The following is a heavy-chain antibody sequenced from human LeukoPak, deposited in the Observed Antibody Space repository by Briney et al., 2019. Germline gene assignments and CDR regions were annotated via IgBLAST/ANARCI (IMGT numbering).Heavy chain of an antibody. Sequence: GGSLRLTCAASGFTFSDAWMTWVRQAPGEGLEWVGRIKSRANGGTTDYAAPVKGRFTISRDDSKNTLYLQMNSLRAEDTAVYYCAKDYDFWSGYHPDDVFDIWGQGTMVTVSS. CDR1: GFTFSDAW. J-gene: IGHJ3*02. D-gene: IGHD3-3*01. CDR3: AKDYDFWSGYHPDDVFDI. V-gene: IGHV3-15*01. CDR2: IKSRANGGTT.